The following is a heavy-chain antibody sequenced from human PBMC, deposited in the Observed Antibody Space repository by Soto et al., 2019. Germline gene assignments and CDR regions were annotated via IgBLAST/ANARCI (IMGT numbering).Heavy chain of an antibody. V-gene: IGHV4-34*01. CDR2: INHSGST. J-gene: IGHJ4*02. D-gene: IGHD2-8*01. CDR1: GGSFSGYY. CDR3: ARCRYCTNGVCYKLLDY. Sequence: PSETRSLTCAVYGGSFSGYYWSWSRQPPGKGLEWIGEINHSGSTNYNPSLKSRVTISVDTSKNQFSLKLSSVTAVDTAVYYCARCRYCTNGVCYKLLDYWGQGTLVTVSS.